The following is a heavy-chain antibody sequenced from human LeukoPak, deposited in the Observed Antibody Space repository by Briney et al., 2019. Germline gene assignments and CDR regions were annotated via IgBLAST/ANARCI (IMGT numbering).Heavy chain of an antibody. CDR1: GGAVNGYY. V-gene: IGHV4-59*02. D-gene: IGHD3-3*01. Sequence: SETLSLTCNVSGGAVNGYYWSWIWQTPGKGLEWIGYISHSGNIDYAPSLKSRVTMSLDTSKNQFSLKLTSVTAADTALYFCARGFCSDEICQVFTHWGQGILVTVSS. J-gene: IGHJ4*02. CDR2: ISHSGNI. CDR3: ARGFCSDEICQVFTH.